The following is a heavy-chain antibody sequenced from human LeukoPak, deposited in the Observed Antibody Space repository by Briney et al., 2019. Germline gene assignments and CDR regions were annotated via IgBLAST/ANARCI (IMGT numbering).Heavy chain of an antibody. CDR2: INPSGGST. V-gene: IGHV1-46*01. CDR3: ARPGIVGATRYYFDY. Sequence: ASVKVSCKASGYTFTSYYMHWVRQAPGQGLEWMGIINPSGGSTSYAQKFQGRVTMTRDTSTSTVYMELSSLRSEDMAVYYCARPGIVGATRYYFDYWGQGTLVTVSS. CDR1: GYTFTSYY. J-gene: IGHJ4*02. D-gene: IGHD1-26*01.